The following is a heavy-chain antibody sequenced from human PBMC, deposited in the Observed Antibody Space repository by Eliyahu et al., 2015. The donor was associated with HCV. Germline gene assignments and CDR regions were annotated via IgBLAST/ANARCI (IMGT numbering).Heavy chain of an antibody. CDR2: ISTDGSTT. D-gene: IGHD4-17*01. CDR3: ARGYGDHPGDMS. J-gene: IGHJ5*02. V-gene: IGHV3-74*01. Sequence: DVQLVESGGGLVQPGGSLRLSCAASGFTFSSYWMHWFRQPPGKGPVWVAHISTDGSTTDYADSVKGRFTISRDNAKNTVFLQMYSLRVEDTAVYYCARGYGDHPGDMSWGQGTLVTVSS. CDR1: GFTFSSYW.